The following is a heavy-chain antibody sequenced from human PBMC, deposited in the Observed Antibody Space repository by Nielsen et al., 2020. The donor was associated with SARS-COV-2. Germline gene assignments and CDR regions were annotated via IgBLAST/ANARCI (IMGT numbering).Heavy chain of an antibody. CDR2: IDPSDSCT. CDR3: ARHMVSTGIFRP. CDR1: GYSFTSYW. D-gene: IGHD3-10*01. V-gene: IGHV5-10-1*01. J-gene: IGHJ4*02. Sequence: KVSCKGSGYSFTSYWISWVRQMPGKGLEWMGRIDPSDSCTNYSPSFQGHVTISADKSISTAYLQWSSLKASDTAMYYCARHMVSTGIFRPWGQGTLVTVSS.